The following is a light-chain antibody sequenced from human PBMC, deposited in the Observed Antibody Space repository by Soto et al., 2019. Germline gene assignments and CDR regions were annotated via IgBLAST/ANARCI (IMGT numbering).Light chain of an antibody. Sequence: DIHLTQSPSFLSASVGDRVTVTCRASQDISTYLAWFQQKPGKAPQLLVYPASTLQGGVPSRFSGRGSGKEFSLTISSLQPEDFATYYCQQLRTYPYTFGQGTKLDIK. V-gene: IGKV1-9*01. CDR2: PAS. CDR1: QDISTY. CDR3: QQLRTYPYT. J-gene: IGKJ2*01.